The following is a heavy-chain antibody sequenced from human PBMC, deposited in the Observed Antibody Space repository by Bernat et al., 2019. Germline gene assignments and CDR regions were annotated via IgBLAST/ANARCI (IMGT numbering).Heavy chain of an antibody. CDR2: INWNGGST. J-gene: IGHJ3*02. Sequence: EVQLVESGGGVVRPGGSLRLSCAASGFTFDDYGMSWVRQAPGKGLEWVAGINWNGGSTGYADSVKGRFTISRDNAKNSLYLQMNSLRAEDTALYYCVRDGYYYDSSGDPTDAFDIGGQGTRVTVSS. D-gene: IGHD3-22*01. CDR3: VRDGYYYDSSGDPTDAFDI. CDR1: GFTFDDYG. V-gene: IGHV3-20*04.